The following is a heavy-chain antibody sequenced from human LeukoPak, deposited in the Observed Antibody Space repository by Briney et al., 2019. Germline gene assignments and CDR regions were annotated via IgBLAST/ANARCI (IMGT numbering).Heavy chain of an antibody. D-gene: IGHD3-22*01. Sequence: GGSLRLSCAASGFTFSSYAMSWVRQAPGKGLEWVSAISGSGGSTYYADSVKGRFTISRDNSKNTLYLQMNSLRAEDTAVYYCAKGSLVVVTTYYFDYWGQGTLVTVSS. V-gene: IGHV3-23*01. CDR3: AKGSLVVVTTYYFDY. CDR2: ISGSGGST. J-gene: IGHJ4*02. CDR1: GFTFSSYA.